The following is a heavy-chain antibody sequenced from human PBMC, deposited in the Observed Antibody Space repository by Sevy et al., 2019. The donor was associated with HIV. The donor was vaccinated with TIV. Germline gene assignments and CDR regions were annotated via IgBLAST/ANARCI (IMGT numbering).Heavy chain of an antibody. CDR3: AKDRVPLKNPDAFDI. D-gene: IGHD1-1*01. CDR2: ISGSGGST. Sequence: GGSLRLSCAASGFTFSSYAMSWVRQAPGKGLEWVSAISGSGGSTYYADSVKGRFTISRDNSKNTLYLQMNSLRAEDTAEYYCAKDRVPLKNPDAFDIWGQGTMVTVSS. V-gene: IGHV3-23*01. CDR1: GFTFSSYA. J-gene: IGHJ3*02.